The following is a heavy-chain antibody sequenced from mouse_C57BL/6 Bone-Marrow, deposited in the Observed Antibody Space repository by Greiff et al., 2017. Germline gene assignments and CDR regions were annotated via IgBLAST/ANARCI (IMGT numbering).Heavy chain of an antibody. V-gene: IGHV1-26*01. D-gene: IGHD2-5*01. CDR1: GYTFTDYY. CDR3: AIIYSNYEGAMDY. Sequence: VQLQQSGPELVKPGASVKISCKASGYTFTDYYMNWVKQSHGKSLEWIGDINPNNGGTSYNQKFKGKATLTVDKSSSTAYMELRSLTSEDSAVYDCAIIYSNYEGAMDYWGQGTSVTVSS. CDR2: INPNNGGT. J-gene: IGHJ4*01.